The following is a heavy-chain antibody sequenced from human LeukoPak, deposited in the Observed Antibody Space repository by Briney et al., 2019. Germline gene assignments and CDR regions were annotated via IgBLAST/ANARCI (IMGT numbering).Heavy chain of an antibody. CDR1: GFTFDDYG. CDR3: ARDQGLSSYYYYMDV. J-gene: IGHJ6*03. CDR2: INWNGGST. V-gene: IGHV3-20*04. Sequence: GGSLRLSCAASGFTFDDYGMSWVRQAPGKGLEWVSGINWNGGSTGYADSVKGRFAISRDNAKNSLYLQMNSLRAEDTALYYCARDQGLSSYYYYMDVWGKGTTVTVSS. D-gene: IGHD3/OR15-3a*01.